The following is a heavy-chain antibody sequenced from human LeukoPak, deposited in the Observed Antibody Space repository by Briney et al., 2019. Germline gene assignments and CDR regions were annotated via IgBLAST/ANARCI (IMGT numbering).Heavy chain of an antibody. CDR2: ISSNGGST. D-gene: IGHD3-9*01. CDR1: GFTFSSYA. J-gene: IGHJ4*02. V-gene: IGHV3-64D*06. Sequence: GGSLRLSCAASGFTFSSYAMSWVRQAPGKGLEYVSAISSNGGSTYYADSVKGRFTISRDNSKNTLFLQMSSLTTEDTAVYYCVKLGKYYDILTGYYDYWGQGTLVTVSS. CDR3: VKLGKYYDILTGYYDY.